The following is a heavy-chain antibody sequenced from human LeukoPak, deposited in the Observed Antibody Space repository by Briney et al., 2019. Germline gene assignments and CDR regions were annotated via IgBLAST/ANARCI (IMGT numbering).Heavy chain of an antibody. Sequence: SETLSLTCTVSGGSISSYYWSWIRQPPGKGLEWIGSIYYSGSTYYNPSLKSRVTISVDTSKNQFSLKLSSVTAADTAVYYCARVSGYSYGYIGVGYYYMDVWGKGTTVTVSS. V-gene: IGHV4-39*07. J-gene: IGHJ6*03. CDR2: IYYSGST. D-gene: IGHD5-18*01. CDR1: GGSISSYY. CDR3: ARVSGYSYGYIGVGYYYMDV.